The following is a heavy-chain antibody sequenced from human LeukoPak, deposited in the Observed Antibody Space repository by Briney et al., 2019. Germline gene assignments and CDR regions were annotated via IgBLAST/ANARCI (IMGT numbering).Heavy chain of an antibody. J-gene: IGHJ5*02. D-gene: IGHD2-15*01. V-gene: IGHV5-51*01. CDR2: IYPGDSDI. CDR1: GYRFSSYW. CDR3: ARQEYCSGGSCYTWFDP. Sequence: PGESLKISCKDSGYRFSSYWIAWVRQMPGKGLEYIGIIYPGDSDIRYSPSFQGQVTISADKSISTAYLQWSSLKASDTAMYYCARQEYCSGGSCYTWFDPWGQGTLVTVS.